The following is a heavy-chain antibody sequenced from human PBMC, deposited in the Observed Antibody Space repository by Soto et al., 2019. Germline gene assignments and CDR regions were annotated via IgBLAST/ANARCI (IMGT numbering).Heavy chain of an antibody. J-gene: IGHJ6*02. D-gene: IGHD6-6*01. CDR2: INHSGST. Sequence: SETLSLTCAVYGGSFSGYYWSWIRQPPGKGLEWIGEINHSGSTNYNPSLKSRVTISVDTSKNQFSRKLSSVTAADTAVYYCARGRKEAARPYYYYGMDVWGQGTTVTVSS. CDR1: GGSFSGYY. CDR3: ARGRKEAARPYYYYGMDV. V-gene: IGHV4-34*01.